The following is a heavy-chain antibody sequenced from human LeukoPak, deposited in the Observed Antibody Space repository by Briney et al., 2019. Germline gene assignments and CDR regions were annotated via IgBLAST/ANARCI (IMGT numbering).Heavy chain of an antibody. CDR1: GGSISSYY. D-gene: IGHD6-13*01. CDR2: IYTSGST. CDR3: ARYTTSWLDGGVNL. V-gene: IGHV4-4*07. Sequence: SETLSLTCTVSGGSISSYYWSWIRQPAGKGLEWIGRIYTSGSTNYNPSLKSRVTMSVDTSKNQFSLKLSSVTAADTAVYYCARYTTSWLDGGVNLWGQGTTVTVSS. J-gene: IGHJ6*01.